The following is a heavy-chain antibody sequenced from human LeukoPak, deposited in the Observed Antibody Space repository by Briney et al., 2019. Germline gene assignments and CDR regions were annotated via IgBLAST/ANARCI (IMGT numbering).Heavy chain of an antibody. Sequence: PSETLSLTCAVYGGSFSGYYWSWIRQPPGKGLEWIGRIYTTGSTNYNPSLKSRITMSVDTSKNQFSLKLSSVTAADTAVYYCARSGSYSGPYVYWGQGTVVTVSS. J-gene: IGHJ4*02. CDR2: IYTTGST. D-gene: IGHD1-26*01. CDR1: GGSFSGYY. CDR3: ARSGSYSGPYVY. V-gene: IGHV4-59*10.